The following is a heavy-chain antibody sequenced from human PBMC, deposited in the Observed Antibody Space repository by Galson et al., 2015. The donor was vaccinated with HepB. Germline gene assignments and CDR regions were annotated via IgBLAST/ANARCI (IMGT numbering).Heavy chain of an antibody. CDR2: IWYDGSNK. D-gene: IGHD3-3*01. Sequence: SLRLSCAASGFTFSSYGMHWVRQAPGKGLEWVAVIWYDGSNKYYADSVKGRFTISRDNSKNTLYLQMNSLRAEDTAVYYCAREEHTIYDAFEIWGQGTMVTVSS. CDR3: AREEHTIYDAFEI. J-gene: IGHJ3*02. CDR1: GFTFSSYG. V-gene: IGHV3-33*01.